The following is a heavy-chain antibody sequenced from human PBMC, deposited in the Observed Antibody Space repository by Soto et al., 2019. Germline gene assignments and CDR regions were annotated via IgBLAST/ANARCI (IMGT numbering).Heavy chain of an antibody. CDR1: GYTFPSYY. D-gene: IGHD1-7*01. CDR2: INPSGGST. Sequence: GASVKVSCKASGYTFPSYYMHWVRQAPGQGLEWMGIINPSGGSTSYAQKFQGRVTMTRDTSTSTVYMELSSLRSEDTAVYYCARGVRVYNWNYVPPIYWGQGTLVTRLL. CDR3: ARGVRVYNWNYVPPIY. V-gene: IGHV1-46*01. J-gene: IGHJ4*02.